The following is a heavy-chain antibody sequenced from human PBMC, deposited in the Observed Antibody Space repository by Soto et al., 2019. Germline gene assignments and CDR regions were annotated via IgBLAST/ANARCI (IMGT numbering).Heavy chain of an antibody. V-gene: IGHV4-59*01. CDR3: AGTYYYGSSGYDY. CDR1: GDSISNYD. D-gene: IGHD3-22*01. CDR2: VHYSGTT. Sequence: ETLSLTCTVSGDSISNYDWSWIRQPPGKGLEWIGYVHYSGTTNYNPSLESRVTISVDTSKNQFSLKLSSVTAADTAMYYCAGTYYYGSSGYDYWGQGTLVTVSS. J-gene: IGHJ4*02.